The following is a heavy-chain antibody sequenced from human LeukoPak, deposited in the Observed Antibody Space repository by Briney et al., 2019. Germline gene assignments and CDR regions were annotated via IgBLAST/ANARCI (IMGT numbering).Heavy chain of an antibody. CDR1: GGSFSGYY. J-gene: IGHJ4*02. Sequence: SETLSLTCAVYGGSFSGYYWSWIRQPPGKGLEWIGEITHNGSTSYNPSLKGRVTISVDTSKNLFSLQLSSVTAADTAVYYCRRVAHSSSWYFFDSWGQGALVTVSP. V-gene: IGHV4-34*01. CDR2: ITHNGST. D-gene: IGHD6-13*01. CDR3: RRVAHSSSWYFFDS.